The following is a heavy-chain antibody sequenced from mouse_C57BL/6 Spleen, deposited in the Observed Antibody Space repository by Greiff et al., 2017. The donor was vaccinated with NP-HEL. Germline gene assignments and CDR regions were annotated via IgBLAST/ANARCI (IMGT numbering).Heavy chain of an antibody. CDR3: ARRGYYSNYGYAMDY. D-gene: IGHD2-5*01. Sequence: VQLQQSGPELVKPGASVKIPCKASGYTFTDYNMDWVKQSHGKSLEWIGDINPNNGGTIYNQKFKGKATLTVDKSSSTAYMELRSLKSEDTAVYYCARRGYYSNYGYAMDYWGQGTSVTVSS. CDR2: INPNNGGT. J-gene: IGHJ4*01. V-gene: IGHV1-18*01. CDR1: GYTFTDYN.